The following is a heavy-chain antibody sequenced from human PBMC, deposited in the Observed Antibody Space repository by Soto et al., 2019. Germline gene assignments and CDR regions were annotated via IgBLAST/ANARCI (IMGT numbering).Heavy chain of an antibody. V-gene: IGHV3-7*05. D-gene: IGHD6-19*01. CDR1: GLPCSNYW. CDR3: AREFRVSRGWDYYVDF. Sequence: EVQLVVSGGGLVQPGGSLRLSCAATGLPCSNYWMSWVRQAPGKGLECVSNINQDGSEEYYVDSVKGRFTISRDNAKSSLYLQMNSLRAEDTAVYYCAREFRVSRGWDYYVDFWFQGTLVTVSS. CDR2: INQDGSEE. J-gene: IGHJ4*02.